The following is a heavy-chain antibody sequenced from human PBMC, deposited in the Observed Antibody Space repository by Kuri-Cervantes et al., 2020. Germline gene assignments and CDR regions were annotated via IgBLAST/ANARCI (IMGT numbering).Heavy chain of an antibody. J-gene: IGHJ5*02. CDR1: GGTFSSYA. CDR2: IIPIFGTA. D-gene: IGHD3-22*01. CDR3: AREGDYYDSSGPSRGWFDP. Sequence: SVKVSCKASGGTFSSYAISWVRQALGQGLEWMGGIIPIFGTANYAQKFQGRVTITADESTSTAYMELSSLRSEDTAVYYCAREGDYYDSSGPSRGWFDPWGQGTLVTVSS. V-gene: IGHV1-69*13.